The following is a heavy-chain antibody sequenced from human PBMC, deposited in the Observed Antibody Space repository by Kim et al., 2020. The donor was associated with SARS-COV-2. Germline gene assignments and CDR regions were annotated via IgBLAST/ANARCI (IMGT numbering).Heavy chain of an antibody. CDR3: ARGNSSGWSWVYFYY. D-gene: IGHD6-19*01. Sequence: PTLKSRVTISVDTSKNQFSRKLSSETAADTAVYYCARGNSSGWSWVYFYYWGQGTLVTVSS. J-gene: IGHJ4*02. V-gene: IGHV4-31*02.